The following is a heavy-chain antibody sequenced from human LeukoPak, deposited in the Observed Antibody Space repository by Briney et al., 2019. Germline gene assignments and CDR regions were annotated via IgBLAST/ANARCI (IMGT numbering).Heavy chain of an antibody. Sequence: GESLKISCKGSGYSFTTYWIGWVRQMPGKGLEWMGFIYLGDSDTRYSPSFQGQVTISADKSISTAYLQWSSLKASDTAVYYCARLWARAFDIWGQGTMVTVSS. CDR1: GYSFTTYW. CDR2: IYLGDSDT. CDR3: ARLWARAFDI. D-gene: IGHD3-10*01. J-gene: IGHJ3*02. V-gene: IGHV5-51*01.